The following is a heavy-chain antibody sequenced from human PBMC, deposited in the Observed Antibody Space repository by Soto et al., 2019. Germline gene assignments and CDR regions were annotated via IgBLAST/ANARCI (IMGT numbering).Heavy chain of an antibody. Sequence: SETLSLTCTVSGGSISSSSYYWGWIRQPPGKGLEWIGSIYYSGSTYYNPSLKSRVTISVDTSKNQFSLKLSSVTAADTAVYYCARQVAPRYYYYYYYMDVWGKGTTVTVSS. CDR3: ARQVAPRYYYYYYYMDV. V-gene: IGHV4-39*01. J-gene: IGHJ6*03. CDR2: IYYSGST. D-gene: IGHD5-12*01. CDR1: GGSISSSSYY.